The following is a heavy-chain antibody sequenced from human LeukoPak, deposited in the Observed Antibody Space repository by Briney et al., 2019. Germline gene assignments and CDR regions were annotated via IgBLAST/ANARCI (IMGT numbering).Heavy chain of an antibody. Sequence: PSETLSLTCAVSGGSISSSNWWTWVRQPPGKGLEWIGEIYHSGSTNYNPSLKSRVTISVDNSKNHFSLTLSSVTAADTAVCYCAKSGDYRFDPWGQGTLVTVSS. CDR1: GGSISSSNW. CDR3: AKSGDYRFDP. J-gene: IGHJ5*02. CDR2: IYHSGST. V-gene: IGHV4-4*02. D-gene: IGHD7-27*01.